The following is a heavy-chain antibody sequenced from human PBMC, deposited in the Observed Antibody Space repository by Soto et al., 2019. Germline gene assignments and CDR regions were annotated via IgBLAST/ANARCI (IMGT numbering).Heavy chain of an antibody. Sequence: GASVKVSCKASGYTFTNFNINWVRQAPGQGLEWMGWISAYNGNTNYAQKLQGRVTMTTDTSTSTAYMELSRMRSDDTAVYYCARDRYYYGSGSYSFTLTYYYYGMDVWGQGTTVTVSS. CDR2: ISAYNGNT. CDR3: ARDRYYYGSGSYSFTLTYYYYGMDV. V-gene: IGHV1-18*01. J-gene: IGHJ6*02. D-gene: IGHD3-10*01. CDR1: GYTFTNFN.